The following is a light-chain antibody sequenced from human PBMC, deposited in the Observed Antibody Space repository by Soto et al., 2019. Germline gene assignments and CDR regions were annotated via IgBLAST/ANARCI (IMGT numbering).Light chain of an antibody. J-gene: IGKJ1*01. CDR2: GAS. V-gene: IGKV3-20*01. CDR3: QQYNSYWT. CDR1: QSVSNNY. Sequence: VTQSPGTLSLSPGERAPLSCRASQSVSNNYLAWYQQKPGQAPRLLIYGASSRATGIPDRFSGSGSGTDFTLTISRLEPDDFATYYCQQYNSYWTFGHGTIVDIK.